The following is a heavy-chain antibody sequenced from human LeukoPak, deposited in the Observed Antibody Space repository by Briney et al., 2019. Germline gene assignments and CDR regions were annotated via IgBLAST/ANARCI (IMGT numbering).Heavy chain of an antibody. CDR2: INPNSGGT. CDR1: GYTFTSYY. J-gene: IGHJ4*02. CDR3: AIQIAVVTAFDY. V-gene: IGHV1-2*06. D-gene: IGHD3-22*01. Sequence: ASVKVSCKASGYTFTSYYMHWVRQAPGQGLEWMGRINPNSGGTNYAQKFQGRVTMTRDTSISTAYMELSRLRSDDTAVYYCAIQIAVVTAFDYWGQGTLVTVSS.